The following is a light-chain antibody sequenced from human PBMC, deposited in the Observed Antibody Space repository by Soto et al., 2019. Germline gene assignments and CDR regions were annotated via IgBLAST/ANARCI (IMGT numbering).Light chain of an antibody. CDR1: QGIRSA. CDR2: AAS. J-gene: IGKJ1*01. CDR3: QQYETFSGT. V-gene: IGKV1-6*01. Sequence: AIQLTQSPSSLSASVGDRLTITCRASQGIRSALGWYQQKPGKVPKLLIYAASTLQSGVPSRFSGSGSGTDFPLTIASLQPDDFATYYCQQYETFSGTFGPGTKVDIK.